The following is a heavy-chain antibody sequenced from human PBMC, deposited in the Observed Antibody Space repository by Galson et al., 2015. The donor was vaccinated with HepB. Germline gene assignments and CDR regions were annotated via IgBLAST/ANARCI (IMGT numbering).Heavy chain of an antibody. V-gene: IGHV1-46*01. CDR3: ARGPGLEYSSSWQFDY. CDR2: INPSGGST. J-gene: IGHJ4*02. Sequence: VKVSCKASGYTFTSYYMHWVRQAPGQGLEWMGIINPSGGSTSYAQKFQGRVTMTRDTSTSTVYMELSSLRSEDTAVYYCARGPGLEYSSSWQFDYWGQGTLVTVSS. CDR1: GYTFTSYY. D-gene: IGHD6-13*01.